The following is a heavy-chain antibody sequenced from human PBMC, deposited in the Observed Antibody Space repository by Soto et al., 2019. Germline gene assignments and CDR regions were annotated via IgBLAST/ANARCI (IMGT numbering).Heavy chain of an antibody. J-gene: IGHJ3*02. Sequence: VSCKASGYTFTSYDINWVRQATGQGLEWMGWMNPNSGNTGYAQKFQGRVTMTRNTSISTAYMELSSLRSEDTAVYYCARDFGSTVNAFDIWGQGTMVTVAS. CDR2: MNPNSGNT. CDR3: ARDFGSTVNAFDI. CDR1: GYTFTSYD. D-gene: IGHD4-17*01. V-gene: IGHV1-8*01.